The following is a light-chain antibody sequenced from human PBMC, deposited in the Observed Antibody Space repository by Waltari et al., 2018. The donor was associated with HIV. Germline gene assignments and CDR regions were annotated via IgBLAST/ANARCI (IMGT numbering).Light chain of an antibody. CDR2: LGS. CDR3: MQGLQSPT. CDR1: LSLLHRSWHPY. Sequence: DIVMTQSPLSLPVTPGDTASISFRARLSLLHRSWHPYLDWYLQKQGQWPQLLIYLGSNRASGVPARISGSGSGTDFTLIISRVEAEDVGVYYCMQGLQSPTFGQGTRLEIK. V-gene: IGKV2-28*01. J-gene: IGKJ5*01.